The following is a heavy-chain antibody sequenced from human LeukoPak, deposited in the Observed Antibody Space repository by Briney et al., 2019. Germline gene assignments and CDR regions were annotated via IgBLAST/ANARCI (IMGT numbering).Heavy chain of an antibody. CDR1: GFTFSNYW. V-gene: IGHV3-74*01. CDR3: VRDGGDMVGGIILGSYFDC. D-gene: IGHD3-10*01. J-gene: IGHJ4*02. CDR2: INRDGSST. Sequence: GGSLRLSCAAPGFTFSNYWMYWVRQAPGKGLVWVSRINRDGSSTSYADSVKGRFTVSRDNAEDPLYLQMNSLRAEDMAVYYCVRDGGDMVGGIILGSYFDCWGQGTVVSVCS.